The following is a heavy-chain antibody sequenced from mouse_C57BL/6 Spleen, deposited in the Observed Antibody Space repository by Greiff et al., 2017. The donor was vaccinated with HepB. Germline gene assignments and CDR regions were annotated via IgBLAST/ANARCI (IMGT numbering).Heavy chain of an antibody. V-gene: IGHV1-80*01. CDR1: GYAFSSYW. CDR2: IYPGDGDT. D-gene: IGHD1-1*01. Sequence: QVQLQQSGAELVKPGASVKISCKASGYAFSSYWMNWVKQRPGKGLEWIGQIYPGDGDTNYNGKFKGKATLTADKSSSTAYMQLSSLTSEDSAVYFCARGYYGSSYLYYFDYWGQGTTLTVSS. CDR3: ARGYYGSSYLYYFDY. J-gene: IGHJ2*01.